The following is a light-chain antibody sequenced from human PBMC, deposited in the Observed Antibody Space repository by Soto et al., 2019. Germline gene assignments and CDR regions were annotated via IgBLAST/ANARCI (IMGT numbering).Light chain of an antibody. Sequence: QPVLTQSPSASASLGASVKLTYTLSSGHSNYAIAWHQQQSEKGPRYLMKLNSDGSHSKGDGIPDRFSGSSSGAERYLTISSLQSEDEADYYCQTWGSGIVVFGGGTQLTVL. CDR3: QTWGSGIVV. V-gene: IGLV4-69*01. CDR2: LNSDGSH. J-gene: IGLJ2*01. CDR1: SGHSNYA.